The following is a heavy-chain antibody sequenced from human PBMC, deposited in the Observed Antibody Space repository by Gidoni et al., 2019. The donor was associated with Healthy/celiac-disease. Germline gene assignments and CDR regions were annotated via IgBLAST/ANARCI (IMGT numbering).Heavy chain of an antibody. CDR1: GGSISSGDYY. J-gene: IGHJ3*02. CDR3: ARAYCGGDCYPLSAAFDI. CDR2: IYYSGST. D-gene: IGHD2-21*02. Sequence: QVQLQESGPGLVKPSQTLSLTCTVPGGSISSGDYYWSWIRQPPGKGLEWIGYIYYSGSTYYNPSLKSRVTISVDTSKNQFSLKLSSVTAADTAVYYCARAYCGGDCYPLSAAFDIWGQGTMVTVSS. V-gene: IGHV4-30-4*01.